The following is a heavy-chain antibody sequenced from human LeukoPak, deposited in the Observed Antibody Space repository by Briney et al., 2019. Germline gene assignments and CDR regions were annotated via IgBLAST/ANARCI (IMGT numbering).Heavy chain of an antibody. CDR3: ASLLTPYHGSGGGGVDV. D-gene: IGHD3-10*01. Sequence: GGSLRLSCAASGFTFSTHWMYWDRQAPGKELVWVSRISGDGSMTSYADSVKGRFTISRDNAKDTLFLQMTSLRVEDTAVYSCASLLTPYHGSGGGGVDVWGQGTTVTVSS. V-gene: IGHV3-74*01. CDR1: GFTFSTHW. CDR2: ISGDGSMT. J-gene: IGHJ6*02.